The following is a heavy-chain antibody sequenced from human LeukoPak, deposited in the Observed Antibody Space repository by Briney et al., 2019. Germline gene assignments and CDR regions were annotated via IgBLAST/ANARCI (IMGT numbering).Heavy chain of an antibody. J-gene: IGHJ6*03. CDR1: GYTFTGYY. CDR3: ARDPGVTMIVVEFYMDV. CDR2: INPNSGGT. Sequence: GASVKVSCKASGYTFTGYYMHWVRQAPGQGLEWMGWINPNSGGTNYAQKFQGRVTMTRDTSISTAYMELSRLRSDDTAVYYCARDPGVTMIVVEFYMDVWGKGTTVTVSS. V-gene: IGHV1-2*02. D-gene: IGHD3-22*01.